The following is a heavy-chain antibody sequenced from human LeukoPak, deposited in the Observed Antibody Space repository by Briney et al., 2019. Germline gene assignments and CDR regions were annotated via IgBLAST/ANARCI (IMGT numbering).Heavy chain of an antibody. D-gene: IGHD3-3*01. J-gene: IGHJ6*03. CDR1: GYTFTSYF. CDR3: ARGVDYDFWSGSLGYYYYYMDV. CDR2: TNPNGGST. V-gene: IGHV1-46*01. Sequence: ASVKVSCKASGYTFTSYFMHWVRQAPGQGLEWMGITNPNGGSTSYAQKFQGRVTMTRDMSTSTVYMELSSLRSEDTAVYYCARGVDYDFWSGSLGYYYYYMDVWGKGTTVTVSS.